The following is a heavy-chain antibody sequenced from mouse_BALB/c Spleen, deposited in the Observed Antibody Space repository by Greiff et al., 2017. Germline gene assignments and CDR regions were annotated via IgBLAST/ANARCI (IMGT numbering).Heavy chain of an antibody. J-gene: IGHJ4*01. CDR1: GFTFSSFG. V-gene: IGHV5-17*02. CDR2: ISSGSSTI. Sequence: EVKLVESGGGLVQPGGSRKLSCAASGFTFSSFGMHWVRQAPEKGLEWVAYISSGSSTIYYADTVKGRFTISRDNPKNTLFLQMTSLRSEDTAMYYCARALIYDGLPDYWGQGTSVTVSS. D-gene: IGHD2-3*01. CDR3: ARALIYDGLPDY.